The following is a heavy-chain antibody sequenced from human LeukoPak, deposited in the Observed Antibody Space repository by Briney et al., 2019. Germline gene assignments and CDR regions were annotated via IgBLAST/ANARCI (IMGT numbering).Heavy chain of an antibody. CDR3: ARDRAPAGYYDSSGTAFDY. V-gene: IGHV3-30-3*01. J-gene: IGHJ4*02. D-gene: IGHD3-22*01. CDR1: GFTFSSYA. Sequence: VGSLRLSCAASGFTFSSYAMHWVRQAPGKGLEWVAVISYDGSNKYYADSVKGRFTISRDNSKNTLYLQMNSLRAEDTAVYYCARDRAPAGYYDSSGTAFDYWGQGTLVTVSS. CDR2: ISYDGSNK.